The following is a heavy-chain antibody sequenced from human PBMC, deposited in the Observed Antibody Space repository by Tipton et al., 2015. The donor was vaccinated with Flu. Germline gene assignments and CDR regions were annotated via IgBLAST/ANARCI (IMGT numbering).Heavy chain of an antibody. CDR2: VSRTGST. J-gene: IGHJ6*02. V-gene: IGHV4-38-2*01. Sequence: TLSLTCAVFGDSISSDFYWAWIRQFPGKGLEWIGTVSRTGSTIYNPSLKSRVTISVDTSKNQFSLKLSSVTAADTAVYYCARYVGGIQAATIYYYGMDVWGQGTTVTVSS. D-gene: IGHD5-24*01. CDR3: ARYVGGIQAATIYYYGMDV. CDR1: GDSISSDFY.